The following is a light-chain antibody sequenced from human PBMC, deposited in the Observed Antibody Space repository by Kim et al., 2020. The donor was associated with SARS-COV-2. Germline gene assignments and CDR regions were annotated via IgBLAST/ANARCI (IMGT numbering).Light chain of an antibody. CDR2: DVT. Sequence: QSALTQPASVSGSPGQSITISCTGTSSDVGKYNYVSWYQQFPGNAPNLIIYDVTKRPSGVSNRFSGSKSAYAASLTISGLQAEDEADYYCSSYTTRSTQVFGGGTQLTVL. CDR1: SSDVGKYNY. J-gene: IGLJ3*02. CDR3: SSYTTRSTQV. V-gene: IGLV2-14*01.